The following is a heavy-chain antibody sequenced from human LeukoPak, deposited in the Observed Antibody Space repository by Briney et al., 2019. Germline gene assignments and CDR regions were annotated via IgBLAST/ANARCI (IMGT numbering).Heavy chain of an antibody. Sequence: PGGSLRLSFAASGFTFSDYYMSWIRQAPGKGLEWVSYISSSGSTIYYADSVKGRFTISRDNAKNSLYLQMNSLRAEDTAVYYCARGRDANGSGSPWTYYGMDVWGQGTTVTVSS. CDR3: ARGRDANGSGSPWTYYGMDV. CDR1: GFTFSDYY. D-gene: IGHD3-10*01. CDR2: ISSSGSTI. V-gene: IGHV3-11*01. J-gene: IGHJ6*02.